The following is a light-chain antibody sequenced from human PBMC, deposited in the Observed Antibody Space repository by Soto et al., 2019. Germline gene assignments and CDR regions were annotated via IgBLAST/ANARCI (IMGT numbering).Light chain of an antibody. Sequence: EIVLTQSPATVSLFPGERATLSCRASHNVSTYLAWFQQKAGQAPRLLIYGDSTRATGIPDRFSASGSGTDFTLTVTSLEPEDFGIYYCQQRNNWLLSFGGGTKVEIK. J-gene: IGKJ4*01. CDR1: HNVSTY. CDR2: GDS. CDR3: QQRNNWLLS. V-gene: IGKV3-11*01.